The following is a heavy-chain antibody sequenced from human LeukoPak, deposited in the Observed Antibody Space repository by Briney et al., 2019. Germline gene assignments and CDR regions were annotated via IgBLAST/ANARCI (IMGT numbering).Heavy chain of an antibody. CDR2: INSAGST. Sequence: PGGSLRLSCAASRFTFSSYAMSWVRQAPGKGLEWVSPINSAGSTYYGDSVRGRFTISRDNSKNVLHLQMNSLRAEDTALYYCAKDQNTVATAPFDYWGLGTLVTVSS. J-gene: IGHJ4*02. V-gene: IGHV3-23*01. CDR3: AKDQNTVATAPFDY. D-gene: IGHD4-17*01. CDR1: RFTFSSYA.